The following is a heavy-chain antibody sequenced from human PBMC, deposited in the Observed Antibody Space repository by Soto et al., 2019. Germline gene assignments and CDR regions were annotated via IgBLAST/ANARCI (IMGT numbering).Heavy chain of an antibody. CDR2: ISHSGST. CDR3: ARGHLPGGNTFYYDY. D-gene: IGHD2-15*01. CDR1: GGSFSGNY. J-gene: IGHJ4*02. Sequence: QVQLQQWGAGLLKPSETLSLTCTVYGGSFSGNYWSWIRQPPGMGLEWIGEISHSGSTNYNPSLKSRVTISVDTSENQFSLKLSSVTAADTAMYYCARGHLPGGNTFYYDYWGQGTLVTVSS. V-gene: IGHV4-34*01.